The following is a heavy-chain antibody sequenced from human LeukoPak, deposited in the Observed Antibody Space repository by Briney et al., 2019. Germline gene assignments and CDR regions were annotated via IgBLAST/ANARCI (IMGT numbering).Heavy chain of an antibody. Sequence: ASVKVSCKASGFTFTSYYMNWVRQAPGQGLEWMGIINPSGGSTSYAQKFQGRLTVTRDMSTSIVYMKLGSLRSEDTAKYYCARHPDSSPALLDLWGQGTMVTVSS. CDR3: ARHPDSSPALLDL. CDR2: INPSGGST. CDR1: GFTFTSYY. V-gene: IGHV1-46*01. D-gene: IGHD6-13*01. J-gene: IGHJ3*01.